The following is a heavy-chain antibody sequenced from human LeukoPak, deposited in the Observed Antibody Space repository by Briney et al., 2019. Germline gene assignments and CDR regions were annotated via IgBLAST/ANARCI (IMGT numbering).Heavy chain of an antibody. D-gene: IGHD6-6*01. CDR2: INRSGGSS. CDR3: ARSSSPPFEY. CDR1: GYTFTSYY. V-gene: IGHV1-46*01. J-gene: IGHJ4*02. Sequence: GASVKVSCKASGYTFTSYYMHWVRQAPGQGLEWIGIINRSGGSSSYAQKFQGRVTMTRDTSTSTVYMELSSLRSEDTAVYYCARSSSPPFEYWGQGTLVTVSS.